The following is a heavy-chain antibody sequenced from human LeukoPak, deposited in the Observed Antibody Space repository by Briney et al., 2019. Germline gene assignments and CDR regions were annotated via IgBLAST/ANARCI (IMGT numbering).Heavy chain of an antibody. CDR3: YGHYDSSGYYLGY. CDR2: IWYDGSNK. D-gene: IGHD3-22*01. CDR1: GFSIYTYG. V-gene: IGHV3-33*08. J-gene: IGHJ4*02. Sequence: GRSLRLSCVASGFSIYTYGMNWVRQAPGKGLEWVAVIWYDGSNKYYADSVKGRFTISRDNSKNTLYLQMNSLRAEDTAVYYCYGHYDSSGYYLGYWGQGTLVTVSS.